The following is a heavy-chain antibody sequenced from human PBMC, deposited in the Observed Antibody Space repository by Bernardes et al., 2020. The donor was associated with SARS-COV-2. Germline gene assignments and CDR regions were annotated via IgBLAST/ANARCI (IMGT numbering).Heavy chain of an antibody. CDR2: ISASNGYT. CDR1: RYTFTAYV. J-gene: IGHJ4*02. CDR3: ARALISDCSGGSCYPDYGDYFEY. Sequence: ASVPVSCKTSRYTFTAYVIIWVRQAPGQGLASMGWISASNGYTNYAQTFQGRVTMTTDTSTSTAYMELRSLRSDDTAVYYCARALISDCSGGSCYPDYGDYFEYWGKGTLLTVSS. D-gene: IGHD2-15*01. V-gene: IGHV1-18*01.